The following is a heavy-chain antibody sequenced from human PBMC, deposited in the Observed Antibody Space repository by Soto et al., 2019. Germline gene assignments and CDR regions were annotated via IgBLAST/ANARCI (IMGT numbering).Heavy chain of an antibody. Sequence: ASETLSLTCSVSGASINNFAYYWGWIRQPPGKGLEWIGTVYYNENTYYNPSLKSRVAISVDTAKNQFSLNLRSVTAADMAIYFCARRERYYGSPGWFDPWGQGTLVTVSS. CDR3: ARRERYYGSPGWFDP. CDR1: GASINNFAYY. V-gene: IGHV4-39*01. J-gene: IGHJ5*01. D-gene: IGHD3-10*01. CDR2: VYYNENT.